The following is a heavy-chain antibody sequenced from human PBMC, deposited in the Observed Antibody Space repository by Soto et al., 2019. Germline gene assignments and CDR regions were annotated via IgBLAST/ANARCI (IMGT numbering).Heavy chain of an antibody. D-gene: IGHD1-20*01. J-gene: IGHJ6*02. V-gene: IGHV4-4*02. Sequence: SETLSLTCAVSGGSINSRYWWSWVRQSPGKGLKWIGEIYHIGSTNYNPSLKSRVTISVDTSKNQFSLKLSSVTAADTAVYYCARGDVEITGTTEDYYGMDVWGQGTTVTVSS. CDR1: GGSINSRYW. CDR2: IYHIGST. CDR3: ARGDVEITGTTEDYYGMDV.